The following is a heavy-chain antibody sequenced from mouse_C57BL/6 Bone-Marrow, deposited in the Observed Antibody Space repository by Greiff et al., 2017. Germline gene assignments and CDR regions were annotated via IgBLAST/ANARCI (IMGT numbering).Heavy chain of an antibody. Sequence: EVMLVESGGDLVKPGGSLKLSCAASGFTFSSYGMSWVRQTPDKRLEWVATISSGGSYTYYPDSVKGRFTISRDNAKNTLYLQMSSLKSEDTAMYYCERHGRCGSSYDFDYWGQGTTLTVSS. CDR3: ERHGRCGSSYDFDY. CDR1: GFTFSSYG. V-gene: IGHV5-6*01. J-gene: IGHJ2*01. CDR2: ISSGGSYT. D-gene: IGHD1-1*01.